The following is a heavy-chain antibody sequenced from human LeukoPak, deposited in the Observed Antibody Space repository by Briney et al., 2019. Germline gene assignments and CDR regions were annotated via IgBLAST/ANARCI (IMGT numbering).Heavy chain of an antibody. J-gene: IGHJ4*01. Sequence: SETLSLTCAVYGGSFSGYYWSWIRQPPGKGLEWIGEINHSGSTNYNPSLKSRVTISVDTSKNQFSLKLSSVTAADTAVYHCARPRVRGVIIRGFDYWGQGTLVTVSS. CDR3: ARPRVRGVIIRGFDY. V-gene: IGHV4-34*01. CDR2: INHSGST. CDR1: GGSFSGYY. D-gene: IGHD3-10*01.